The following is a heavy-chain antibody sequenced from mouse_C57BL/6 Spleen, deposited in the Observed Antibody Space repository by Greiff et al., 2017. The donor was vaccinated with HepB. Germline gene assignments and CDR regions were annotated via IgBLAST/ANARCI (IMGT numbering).Heavy chain of an antibody. Sequence: VQLQQPGAELVKPGASVKLSCKASGYTFTSYWMQWVKQRPGQGLEWIGEIDPSDSYTNYNQKFKGKATLTVDTSSSTAYMQLSSLTSEDSAVYYCASAYYGSRYLGYWGQGTTLTVSS. CDR1: GYTFTSYW. CDR3: ASAYYGSRYLGY. J-gene: IGHJ2*01. V-gene: IGHV1-50*01. CDR2: IDPSDSYT. D-gene: IGHD1-1*01.